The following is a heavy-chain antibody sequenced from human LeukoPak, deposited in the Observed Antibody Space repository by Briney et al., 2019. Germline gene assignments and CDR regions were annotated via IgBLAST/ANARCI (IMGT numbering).Heavy chain of an antibody. V-gene: IGHV4-34*01. J-gene: IGHJ5*02. CDR3: VXXXDAYNWFDP. CDR2: INHSGST. CDR1: GGSFSGYY. Sequence: SETLSLTCAVYGGSFSGYYWSWIRQPPGKGLEWIGEINHSGSTNDNPSLKSRVTISIDTSKNQFSLNLTSVTAADTAVYYCVXXXDAYNWFDPWGQGTLVTVSS.